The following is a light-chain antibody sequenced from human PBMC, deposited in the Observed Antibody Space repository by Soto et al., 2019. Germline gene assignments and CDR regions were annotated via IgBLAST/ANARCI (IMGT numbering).Light chain of an antibody. J-gene: IGKJ5*01. V-gene: IGKV3-15*01. CDR1: QSVNQK. CDR2: VAS. Sequence: EIVLTQSPATLSVSPGERATLSCRASQSVNQKLGWYQQKPGQAPRLLIYVASYRATGIPARFSGSGSGTEYTLTISNLQAEDFAVYYCQQRSDWPPITFGQGTRLEIK. CDR3: QQRSDWPPIT.